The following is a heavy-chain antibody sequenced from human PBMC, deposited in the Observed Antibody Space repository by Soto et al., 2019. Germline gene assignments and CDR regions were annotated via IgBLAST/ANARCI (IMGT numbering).Heavy chain of an antibody. D-gene: IGHD6-6*01. J-gene: IGHJ6*02. CDR2: INHSGST. CDR1: GGSFSDYF. Sequence: PSETLSLTCAVYGGSFSDYFWTWIRQPPGKGLEWIGEINHSGSTNFNPSLKSRVAISADTSRNQFSLRVTSVTAADTAVYYCAGREFASSSFHYYCYAVDVWGQGTTVTVSS. V-gene: IGHV4-34*01. CDR3: AGREFASSSFHYYCYAVDV.